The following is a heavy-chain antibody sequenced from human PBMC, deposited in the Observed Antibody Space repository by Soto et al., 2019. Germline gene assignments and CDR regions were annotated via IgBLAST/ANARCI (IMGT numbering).Heavy chain of an antibody. J-gene: IGHJ5*02. CDR2: IIPIFGTA. V-gene: IGHV1-69*01. Sequence: QVQLVQSGAEVKKPGSSVKVSCKASGGTFSSFAISWVRQAPGQGLEWMGGIIPIFGTANYAQKFEGRVTSTADESPSKDYIELSSLRSEDTAVYYCARDGSFDPWGQGTLVTVSS. D-gene: IGHD6-13*01. CDR3: ARDGSFDP. CDR1: GGTFSSFA.